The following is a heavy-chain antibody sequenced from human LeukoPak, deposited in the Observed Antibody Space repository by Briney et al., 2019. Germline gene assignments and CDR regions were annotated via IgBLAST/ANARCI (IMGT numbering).Heavy chain of an antibody. V-gene: IGHV5-51*01. CDR2: IFPADSDT. J-gene: IGHJ1*01. Sequence: GESLNISCTGSGYSFTSYGVAWVRQMPGKGQEWMGIIFPADSDTRYSPSFQGQATISVDESINTAYLQWSSMKASDTAMYYCTRHRYFQLWGQGTLVTVSS. CDR1: GYSFTSYG. CDR3: TRHRYFQL.